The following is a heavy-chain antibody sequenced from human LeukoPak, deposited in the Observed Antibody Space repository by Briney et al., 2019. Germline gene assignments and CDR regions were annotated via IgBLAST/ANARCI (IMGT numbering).Heavy chain of an antibody. Sequence: GGSLRLSCAASGFTFSSYAMHWVRQAPGKGLEWVAVISYDGSNKYYADSVKGRFTISRDNSKNTLYLQMNSLRAEDTAVYYCARGSIAAAGYDWGQGTLVTVSS. CDR2: ISYDGSNK. CDR1: GFTFSSYA. J-gene: IGHJ4*02. V-gene: IGHV3-30*04. CDR3: ARGSIAAAGYD. D-gene: IGHD6-13*01.